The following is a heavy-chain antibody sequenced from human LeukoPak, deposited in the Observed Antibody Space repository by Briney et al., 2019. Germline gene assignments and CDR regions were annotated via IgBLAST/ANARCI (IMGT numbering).Heavy chain of an antibody. Sequence: GGSLRLSCAASGFTFSSYAMSWVRQAPGKGLEWVSSISKNSGYMYYIDSVKGRFTISRDNAKDSLYLQMNSLKTEDTAVYYCTTPSGYDGGFDYWGQGTLVTVSS. CDR2: ISKNSGYM. J-gene: IGHJ4*02. CDR1: GFTFSSYA. CDR3: TTPSGYDGGFDY. D-gene: IGHD5-12*01. V-gene: IGHV3-21*03.